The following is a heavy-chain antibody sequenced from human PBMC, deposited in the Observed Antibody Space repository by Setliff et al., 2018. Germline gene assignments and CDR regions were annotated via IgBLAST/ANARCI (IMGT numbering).Heavy chain of an antibody. V-gene: IGHV5-51*01. J-gene: IGHJ3*02. CDR2: IYPGDSDP. Sequence: GESLKISCKGSGFSFVSYNIGWVRQMPGKGLEWMGIIYPGDSDPRYSPSFQGQVTISVDRSISTVYLHWSSLKASDTAMYYCARSPLDDAFDIWGQGTMVTVSS. CDR1: GFSFVSYN. CDR3: ARSPLDDAFDI.